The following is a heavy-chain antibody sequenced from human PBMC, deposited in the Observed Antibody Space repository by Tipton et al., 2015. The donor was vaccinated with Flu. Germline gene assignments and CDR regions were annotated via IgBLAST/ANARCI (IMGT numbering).Heavy chain of an antibody. CDR1: GGSINSHY. D-gene: IGHD6-6*01. V-gene: IGHV4-4*07. CDR2: VYTSGNT. Sequence: TLSLTCTVSGGSINSHYWSWIRQPAGKGLEWIGRVYTSGNTIYNPSLKSRVTMSLDASKNQFSLSLTSVTAADSAVYFCATGRGAASSSGVFDSWGQGTLVTVSS. CDR3: ATGRGAASSSGVFDS. J-gene: IGHJ4*02.